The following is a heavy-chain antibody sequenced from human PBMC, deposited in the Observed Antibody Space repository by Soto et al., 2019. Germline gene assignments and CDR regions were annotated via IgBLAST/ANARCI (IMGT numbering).Heavy chain of an antibody. D-gene: IGHD6-19*01. CDR3: VGPFDSSGWYDY. CDR1: GYSFTSYW. Sequence: GESLKISCKGSGYSFTSYWIGWVRQTPGKGLEWMGMIYPGDSDTRYSPSFQGQVTISADKSISAAFLQWSSLKASDTAMFYCVGPFDSSGWYDYWGQGTLVTVSS. CDR2: IYPGDSDT. J-gene: IGHJ4*02. V-gene: IGHV5-51*01.